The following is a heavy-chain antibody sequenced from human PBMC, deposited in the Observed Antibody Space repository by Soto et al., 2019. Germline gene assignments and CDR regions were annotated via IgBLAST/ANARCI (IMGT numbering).Heavy chain of an antibody. Sequence: ASVKVSCKASGFTFPSSAFQWVRQARGQRLEWIGWIAVGSGYTNYAQRFQDRVTLTRDMSPATTYMELSRLTSEDTAIYYCAADATAWQQMVPSDYWGQGTLVTVSS. CDR1: GFTFPSSA. J-gene: IGHJ4*02. CDR3: AADATAWQQMVPSDY. D-gene: IGHD2-8*01. CDR2: IAVGSGYT. V-gene: IGHV1-58*01.